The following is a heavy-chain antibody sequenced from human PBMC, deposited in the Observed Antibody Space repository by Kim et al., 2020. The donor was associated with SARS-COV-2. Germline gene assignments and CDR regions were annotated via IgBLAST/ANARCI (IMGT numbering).Heavy chain of an antibody. J-gene: IGHJ4*02. CDR2: INPNSGGT. V-gene: IGHV1-2*02. D-gene: IGHD5-12*01. Sequence: ASVKVSCKASGYTFTGYYMHWVRQAPGQGLEWMGWINPNSGGTNYAQKFQGRVTMTRDTSISTAYMELSRLRSDDTAVYYCARDRKRWLQAFYYFDYWGQGTLVTVSS. CDR1: GYTFTGYY. CDR3: ARDRKRWLQAFYYFDY.